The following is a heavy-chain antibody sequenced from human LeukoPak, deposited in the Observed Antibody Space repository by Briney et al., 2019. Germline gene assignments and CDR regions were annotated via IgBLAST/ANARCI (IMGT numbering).Heavy chain of an antibody. V-gene: IGHV1-2*02. CDR1: EYTFTDYY. J-gene: IGHJ5*02. CDR3: ATGAFAGYDYRGYRFYNRFDP. CDR2: ISPSSGET. Sequence: GASVKVSCKASEYTFTDYYIHWVRQAPGQGLEWMGWISPSSGETNYAQKFQGRVTMTRDTSINTASMELNRLNSDDTAVYYCATGAFAGYDYRGYRFYNRFDPWGQGTLVTVSS. D-gene: IGHD3-22*01.